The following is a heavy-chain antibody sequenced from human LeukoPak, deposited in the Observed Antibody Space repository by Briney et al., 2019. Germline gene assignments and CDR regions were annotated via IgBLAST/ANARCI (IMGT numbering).Heavy chain of an antibody. CDR1: GGSFSGYY. CDR3: ARSYDILTGPKYYVDY. Sequence: SETLSLTCAVYGGSFSGYYWSWIRQPPGKGLEWIGEINHSGSTNYNPSLKSRVTISVDTSKNQFSLKLSSVTAADTAVYYCARSYDILTGPKYYVDYWGQGTLVTVSS. V-gene: IGHV4-34*01. D-gene: IGHD3-9*01. J-gene: IGHJ4*02. CDR2: INHSGST.